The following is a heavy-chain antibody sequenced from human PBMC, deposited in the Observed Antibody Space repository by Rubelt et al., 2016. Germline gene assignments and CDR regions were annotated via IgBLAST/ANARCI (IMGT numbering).Heavy chain of an antibody. V-gene: IGHV4-30-2*04. CDR3: ARCPGMANWGSLNWFDP. J-gene: IGHJ5*02. D-gene: IGHD7-27*01. Sequence: SLKSRVTISVDTSKNQFSLKLSSVTAADTAVYYCARCPGMANWGSLNWFDPWGQGTLVTVSS.